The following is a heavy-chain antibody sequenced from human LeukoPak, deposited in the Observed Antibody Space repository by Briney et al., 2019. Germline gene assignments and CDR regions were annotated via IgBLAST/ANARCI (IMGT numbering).Heavy chain of an antibody. CDR2: IYNDGRT. CDR3: ARSLSSRFSGPRRPYYFDY. CDR1: GFIVSQNY. V-gene: IGHV3-53*01. J-gene: IGHJ4*02. Sequence: PGGSLRLSCAASGFIVSQNYMSWVRQAPGKGLEWVSVIYNDGRTYYADSVKGRFIISKDISKNTLYLQMNSLRAEDTAVYYCARSLSSRFSGPRRPYYFDYWGQGTLVTVSS. D-gene: IGHD3-16*02.